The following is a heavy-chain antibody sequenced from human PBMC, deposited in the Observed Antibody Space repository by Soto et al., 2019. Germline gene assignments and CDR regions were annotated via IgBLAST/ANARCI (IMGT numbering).Heavy chain of an antibody. J-gene: IGHJ4*02. D-gene: IGHD6-19*01. CDR2: IWYDGSRT. V-gene: IGHV3-33*01. CDR1: GLTFSTYG. CDR3: AREQIGVAGSTYDY. Sequence: QVQLVESGGGVVQPGTSLRLSCAASGLTFSTYGMHWVRQAPGKGLDWVALIWYDGSRTHYAESVKGRFTISRDNSKNTLLLQMNSLIVEDTAVYYCAREQIGVAGSTYDYWGQGTLVTVSS.